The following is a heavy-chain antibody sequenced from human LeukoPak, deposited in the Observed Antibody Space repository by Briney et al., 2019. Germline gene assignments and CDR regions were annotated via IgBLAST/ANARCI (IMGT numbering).Heavy chain of an antibody. V-gene: IGHV3-30*04. CDR2: ISYDGSNK. CDR3: ARAYYYHGMDV. J-gene: IGHJ6*02. Sequence: GGSLRLSCAASGFTFSSYAMHWVRQAPGKGLEWVAVISYDGSNKYYADSVKGRFTISRDNSKNTLYLQMNSLRAEDTAVYYCARAYYYHGMDVWGQGTTVTVSS. CDR1: GFTFSSYA.